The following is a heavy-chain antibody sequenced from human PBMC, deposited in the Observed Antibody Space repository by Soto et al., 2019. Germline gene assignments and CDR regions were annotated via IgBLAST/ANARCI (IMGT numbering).Heavy chain of an antibody. CDR1: GGTFSSYT. CDR2: IIPILGIA. J-gene: IGHJ5*02. CDR3: ARGPTSPVPDYGDYAGWFDP. Sequence: QVQLVQSGAEVKKPGSSVKVSCKASGGTFSSYTISWVRQAPGQGLEWMGRIIPILGIANYAQKFQGRVTITADKSTSTAYMELSSLRSEDTAVYYCARGPTSPVPDYGDYAGWFDPWGQGTLVTVSS. D-gene: IGHD4-17*01. V-gene: IGHV1-69*02.